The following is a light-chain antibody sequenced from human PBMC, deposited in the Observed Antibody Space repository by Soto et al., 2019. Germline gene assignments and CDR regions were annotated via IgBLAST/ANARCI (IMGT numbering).Light chain of an antibody. V-gene: IGLV2-14*03. CDR1: SSDVGRYDY. Sequence: QSALTQPASVSGSPGQSITISCIGTSSDVGRYDYVSWYQHHPGKAPKLIIYDVSNRPSGVSNRFSGSKSGDTASLTISGLQAEDEADYYCSSYTSSSSVVFGGGTKVTVL. J-gene: IGLJ2*01. CDR2: DVS. CDR3: SSYTSSSSVV.